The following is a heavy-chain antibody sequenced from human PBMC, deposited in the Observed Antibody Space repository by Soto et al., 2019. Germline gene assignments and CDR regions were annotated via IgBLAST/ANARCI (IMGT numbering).Heavy chain of an antibody. CDR3: ARAVVDV. Sequence: SETLSLTCAVYGVSFSGYYWSWIRQPPGKGLEWIGEINHSGSTNYNPSLKSRVTISVDTSKNQFSLKLSSVTAADTAVYYCARAVVDVWGQGTTVTVSS. CDR2: INHSGST. V-gene: IGHV4-34*01. CDR1: GVSFSGYY. J-gene: IGHJ6*02.